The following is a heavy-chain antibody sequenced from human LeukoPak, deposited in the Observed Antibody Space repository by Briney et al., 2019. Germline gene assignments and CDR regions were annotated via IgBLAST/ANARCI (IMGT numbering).Heavy chain of an antibody. J-gene: IGHJ4*02. V-gene: IGHV4-39*01. Sequence: SETLSLTCTVSGGSIDSTKYYWGWIRQTPGRGLEWIGSIYYSGLTYYRPSLRSRVTMSADTSRNQFSLKLSSVTAADTAVYYCARHLYSSGPGPFDYWGQGTLVTVSS. CDR3: ARHLYSSGPGPFDY. CDR1: GGSIDSTKYY. CDR2: IYYSGLT. D-gene: IGHD5-12*01.